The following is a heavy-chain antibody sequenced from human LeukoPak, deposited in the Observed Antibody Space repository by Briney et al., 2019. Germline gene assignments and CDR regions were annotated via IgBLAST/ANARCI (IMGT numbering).Heavy chain of an antibody. V-gene: IGHV4-59*08. CDR1: GGSISSYY. CDR3: ARHVRTYYYDSSGYFHI. D-gene: IGHD3-22*01. J-gene: IGHJ3*02. CDR2: IYYSGST. Sequence: SETLSLTCTVSGGSISSYYWSWIRQPPGKGLEWIGYIYYSGSTNYNPSLKSRVTISVDTSKNQFSLKLSSVTAADTAVYYCARHVRTYYYDSSGYFHIWGQGTMVTVSS.